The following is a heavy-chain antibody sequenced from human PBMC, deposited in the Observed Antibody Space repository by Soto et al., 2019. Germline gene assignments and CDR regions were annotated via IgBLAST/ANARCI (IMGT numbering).Heavy chain of an antibody. D-gene: IGHD4-17*01. V-gene: IGHV4-30-4*01. CDR1: GGSISSGNYY. CDR2: ISYSGTT. Sequence: QVQLQESGPGLVKPSQTLSLTCTVSGGSISSGNYYWSWIRQPPGKGLEWIGFISYSGTTHYSASLRGRVSISVDTSKNRCSLDLSSVTAADTAVYYWATMGTPVTGLYYFDYWGQGTLVTVSS. J-gene: IGHJ4*02. CDR3: ATMGTPVTGLYYFDY.